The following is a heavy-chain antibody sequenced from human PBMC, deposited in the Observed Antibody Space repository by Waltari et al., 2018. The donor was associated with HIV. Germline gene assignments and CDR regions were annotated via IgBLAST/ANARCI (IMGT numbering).Heavy chain of an antibody. J-gene: IGHJ5*02. V-gene: IGHV3-23*01. CDR3: ARDLQIGAAGTGPSWFDP. CDR1: GFTFTSYA. D-gene: IGHD3-9*01. Sequence: EVRLFESGGGLVQPGGSLRLSCNASGFTFTSYAMTWVRQTPRKGLEWVSSISGRGGTTYYLDSVRGRFTISRDNSKDTLYLKMNSLRAEDSAVYYCARDLQIGAAGTGPSWFDPWGQGTLVTVSS. CDR2: ISGRGGTT.